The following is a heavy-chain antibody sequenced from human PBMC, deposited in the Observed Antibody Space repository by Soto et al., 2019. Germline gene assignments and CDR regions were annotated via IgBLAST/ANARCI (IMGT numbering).Heavy chain of an antibody. Sequence: EMQLVQSRAEVRKPGESLRISCQGSGFTFVNYWIAWVRQKPAQGLEWMGLIYPGDSDTRYSLSFEGEVVISVDKSISTAYLQWNSLKTSDSAMYYCVLGDDYGVDVWGQGTTVIVSS. V-gene: IGHV5-51*01. D-gene: IGHD2-21*02. CDR3: VLGDDYGVDV. CDR2: IYPGDSDT. CDR1: GFTFVNYW. J-gene: IGHJ6*02.